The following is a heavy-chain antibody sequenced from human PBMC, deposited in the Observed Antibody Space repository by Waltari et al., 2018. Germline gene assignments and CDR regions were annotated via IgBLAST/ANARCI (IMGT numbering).Heavy chain of an antibody. V-gene: IGHV3-53*01. CDR1: DFTVNTHY. J-gene: IGHJ4*02. CDR2: IHGDGRT. CDR3: TRDRGSYSSSGYALGGMHY. D-gene: IGHD3-16*01. Sequence: EVQLVESGGGLMQPGGSLRLSCATSDFTVNTHYVHCVRQAPGKGLEWVSVIHGDGRTHYADSVKGRFTISRDSSKNTVYLQMDSLRVGDAAVYYCTRDRGSYSSSGYALGGMHYWGQGTLVTVSS.